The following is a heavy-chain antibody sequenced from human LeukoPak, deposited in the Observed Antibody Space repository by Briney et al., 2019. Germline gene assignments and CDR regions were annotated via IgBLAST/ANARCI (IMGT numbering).Heavy chain of an antibody. D-gene: IGHD2-8*01. Sequence: PSETLSLTCTVSGGSISSYYWSWIRQPPGKGLEWIGYIHYTGSTNYNPSLKSRVTISIDTSKNEFSLKLSSVTAADTAVYHCARGTCSNGVCYRYGEGFHYWGQGTLVTVSS. CDR2: IHYTGST. V-gene: IGHV4-59*01. CDR3: ARGTCSNGVCYRYGEGFHY. CDR1: GGSISSYY. J-gene: IGHJ4*02.